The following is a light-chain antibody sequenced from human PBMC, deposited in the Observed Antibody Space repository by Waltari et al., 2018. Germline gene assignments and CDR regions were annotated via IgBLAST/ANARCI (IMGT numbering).Light chain of an antibody. CDR1: GSISSQ. CDR3: QQRSHWPMYT. J-gene: IGKJ2*01. Sequence: EIVLTQSPATLSLSPGDRATLSCRASGSISSQLAWYQQKPGQVPRILIYDTSNRAAGSPARFSGSGSGTDFSLTISSLEPEDFVVYYCQQRSHWPMYTFGQGTKLEIK. V-gene: IGKV3-11*01. CDR2: DTS.